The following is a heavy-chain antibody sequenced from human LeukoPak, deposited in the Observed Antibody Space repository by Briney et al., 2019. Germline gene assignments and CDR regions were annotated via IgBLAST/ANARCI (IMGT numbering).Heavy chain of an antibody. D-gene: IGHD2-2*01. CDR3: DCSSTSCYGEGGGFDY. CDR2: IYYSGST. J-gene: IGHJ4*02. CDR1: GYSISSAYY. Sequence: SETLSLTCAVSGYSISSAYYWGWIRQPPGKGLEWIGSIYYSGSTYYNPSLKSRVTISVDTSKNQFSLKLSSVTAADCARDRGDCSSTSCYGEGGGFDYWGQGTLVTVSS. V-gene: IGHV4-38-2*01.